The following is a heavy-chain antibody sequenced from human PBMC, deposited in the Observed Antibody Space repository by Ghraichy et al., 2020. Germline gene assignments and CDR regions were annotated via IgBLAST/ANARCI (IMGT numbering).Heavy chain of an antibody. Sequence: ASVKVSCKASGYTFTSYGISWVRQAPGQGLEWMGWISAYNGNTNYAQKLQGRVTMTTDTSTSTAYMELRSLRSDDTAVYYCARDWVEWLLFYYGMDVWGQGTTVTVSS. CDR3: ARDWVEWLLFYYGMDV. J-gene: IGHJ6*02. V-gene: IGHV1-18*01. CDR1: GYTFTSYG. CDR2: ISAYNGNT. D-gene: IGHD3-3*01.